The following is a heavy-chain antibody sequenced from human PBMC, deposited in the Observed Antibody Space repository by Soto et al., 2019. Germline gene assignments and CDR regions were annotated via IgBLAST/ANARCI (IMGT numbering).Heavy chain of an antibody. D-gene: IGHD6-13*01. V-gene: IGHV3-43*01. CDR1: GFTFDDYT. CDR3: AKDVAAAGSTRMDV. CDR2: ISWDGNST. Sequence: GGSLRLSCAASGFTFDDYTMHWVRQAPGKGLEWVSLISWDGNSTYYADSVKGRFAISRDNSKNSLYLQMNSLRTEDTALYYCAKDVAAAGSTRMDVWGRGTTVTVSS. J-gene: IGHJ6*02.